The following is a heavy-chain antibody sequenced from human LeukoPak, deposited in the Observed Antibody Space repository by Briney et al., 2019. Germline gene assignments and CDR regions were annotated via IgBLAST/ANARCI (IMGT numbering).Heavy chain of an antibody. Sequence: KPSETLSLTCTVSGGSTSSSSYYWGWIRQPPGKGLEWIGSIYYSGSTYYNPSLKSRVTISVDTSKNQFSLKLSSVTAADTAVYYCARPQTTRICILTGYCNDAFDIWGQGTMVTVSS. D-gene: IGHD3-9*01. CDR1: GGSTSSSSYY. V-gene: IGHV4-39*01. J-gene: IGHJ3*02. CDR3: ARPQTTRICILTGYCNDAFDI. CDR2: IYYSGST.